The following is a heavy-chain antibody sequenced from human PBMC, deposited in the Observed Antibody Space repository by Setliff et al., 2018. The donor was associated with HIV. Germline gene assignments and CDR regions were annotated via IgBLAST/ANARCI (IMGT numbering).Heavy chain of an antibody. J-gene: IGHJ4*02. CDR1: GVSISSGGYY. V-gene: IGHV4-31*03. CDR2: ISSRGST. CDR3: ARLEKLDDISYLDY. Sequence: SETLSLTCTVSGVSISSGGYYWNWIRQHPGKGLEWIGYISSRGSTYYNPSLKSRITMSVDTSQNQVSLKLSSVTAADTAVYFCARLEKLDDISYLDYWGQGTLVTVSS. D-gene: IGHD3-3*02.